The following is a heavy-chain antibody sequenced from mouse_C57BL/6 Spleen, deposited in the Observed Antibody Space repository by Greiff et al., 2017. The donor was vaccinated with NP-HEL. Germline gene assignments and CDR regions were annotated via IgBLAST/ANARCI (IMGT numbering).Heavy chain of an antibody. D-gene: IGHD1-1*01. J-gene: IGHJ2*01. CDR2: IYPGDGDT. CDR1: GYAFSSSW. CDR3: ARRVYYYGSSPLDY. Sequence: QVQLQQSGPELVKPGASVKISCKASGYAFSSSWMNWVKQRPGKGLEWIGRIYPGDGDTNYIGKFKGKATLTADKSSSTAYMQLSSLTSEDSAVYFCARRVYYYGSSPLDYWGQGTTLTVSS. V-gene: IGHV1-82*01.